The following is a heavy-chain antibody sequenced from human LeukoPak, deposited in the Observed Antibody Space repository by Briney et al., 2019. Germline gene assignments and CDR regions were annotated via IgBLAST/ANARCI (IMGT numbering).Heavy chain of an antibody. D-gene: IGHD6-19*01. CDR2: IYPGDSDT. CDR1: GFSFPSYW. CDR3: ARLPGIAVAGYYFDY. J-gene: IGHJ4*02. Sequence: GESLKISCKGSGFSFPSYWIGWVRQMPGKGLEWMGIIYPGDSDTRYSPSFQGQVTISADKSISTAYLQWSSLKASDTAMYYCARLPGIAVAGYYFDYWGQGTLVTVSS. V-gene: IGHV5-51*01.